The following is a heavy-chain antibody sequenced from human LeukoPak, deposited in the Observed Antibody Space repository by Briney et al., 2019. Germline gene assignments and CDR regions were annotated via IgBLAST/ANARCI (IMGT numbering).Heavy chain of an antibody. CDR2: TYYRSKWYN. CDR1: GDSVSSNSAA. D-gene: IGHD2-15*01. CDR3: ARDLVGYCSGGSCGYNWFDP. J-gene: IGHJ5*02. V-gene: IGHV6-1*01. Sequence: SQTLSLTCAISGDSVSSNSAAWNWIRQSPSRGLEWLGRTYYRSKWYNDYAVSVKSRISINPDTSKNQFFLQLNSVTPEDTAVYYCARDLVGYCSGGSCGYNWFDPWGQGTLVTVSS.